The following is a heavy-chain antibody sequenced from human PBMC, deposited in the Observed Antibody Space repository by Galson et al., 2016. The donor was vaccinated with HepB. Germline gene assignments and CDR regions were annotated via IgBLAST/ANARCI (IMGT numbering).Heavy chain of an antibody. D-gene: IGHD4-17*01. CDR1: GGSVRTGSYY. CDR2: LYYSGST. CDR3: ARMFPHYGDYQFDY. V-gene: IGHV4-61*01. J-gene: IGHJ4*02. Sequence: SETLSLTCSVSGGSVRTGSYYWSWIRQPPGKGLEWIGYLYYSGSTNYNPSLKSRVTISVDKSKNQFSLKLSSVTAADTAVYFCARMFPHYGDYQFDYWGQGTLVTVSS.